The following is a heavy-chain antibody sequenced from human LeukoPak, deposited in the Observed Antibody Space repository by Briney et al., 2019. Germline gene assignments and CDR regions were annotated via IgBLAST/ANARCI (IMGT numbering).Heavy chain of an antibody. J-gene: IGHJ4*02. CDR3: ARAGIVARRGGVFDY. D-gene: IGHD6-6*01. CDR1: GGSFSCYY. CDR2: INHSGST. Sequence: SETLSLTCAVYGGSFSCYYWSWIRQPPGKGLEWIGEINHSGSTNYNPSLKSRVTISVDTSKNQFSLKLSSVTAADTAVYYCARAGIVARRGGVFDYWGQGTLVTVPS. V-gene: IGHV4-34*01.